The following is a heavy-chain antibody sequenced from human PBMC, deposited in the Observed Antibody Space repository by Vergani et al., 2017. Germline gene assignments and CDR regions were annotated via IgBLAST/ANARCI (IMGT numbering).Heavy chain of an antibody. J-gene: IGHJ5*01. D-gene: IGHD1-26*01. CDR2: IKQDGSEK. CDR1: GFTFSSYW. V-gene: IGHV3-7*01. Sequence: EVQLVESGGGLVQPGGSLRLSCAASGFTFSSYWMSWVRQAPGKGLEWVANIKQDGSEKYYVDSVKGRFTISRDNAKNSLYLQMNSLRAEDTAVYYCAGKTRWEKKKFHWFHPWGPGNLVNV. CDR3: AGKTRWEKKKFHWFHP.